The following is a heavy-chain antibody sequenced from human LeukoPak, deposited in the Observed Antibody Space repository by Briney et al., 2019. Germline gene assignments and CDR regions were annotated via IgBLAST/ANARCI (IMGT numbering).Heavy chain of an antibody. J-gene: IGHJ4*02. CDR3: AREGRIAVAGPVPRYYFDY. V-gene: IGHV4-34*01. Sequence: SETLSLTCAVYGGSFSGYYWSWIRQPPGKGLEWIGEINHSGSTNYNPSLKSRVTISVDTSKNQFSLKLSSVTAADTAVYYCAREGRIAVAGPVPRYYFDYWGQGTLVIVSS. D-gene: IGHD6-19*01. CDR2: INHSGST. CDR1: GGSFSGYY.